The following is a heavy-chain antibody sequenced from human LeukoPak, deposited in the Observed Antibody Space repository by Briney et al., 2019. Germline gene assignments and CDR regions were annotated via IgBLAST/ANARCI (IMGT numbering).Heavy chain of an antibody. Sequence: LSLTCAVYGGSFSGYYWSWIRQAPGKGLEWVSYISSSGSTIYYADSVKGRFTISRDNAKNSLYLQMNSLRAEDTAVYYCARDYDFWSGYENSDAFDIWGQGTMVTVSS. CDR1: GGSFSGYY. CDR2: ISSSGSTI. CDR3: ARDYDFWSGYENSDAFDI. V-gene: IGHV3-11*04. J-gene: IGHJ3*02. D-gene: IGHD3-3*01.